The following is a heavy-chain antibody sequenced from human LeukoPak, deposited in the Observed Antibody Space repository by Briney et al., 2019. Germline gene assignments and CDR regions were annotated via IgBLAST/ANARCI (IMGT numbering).Heavy chain of an antibody. CDR2: ISGSGGST. CDR3: ALVREAATLLPDY. D-gene: IGHD2-15*01. CDR1: GFTFSSYA. V-gene: IGHV3-23*01. Sequence: GGSLRLSCAASGFTFSSYAMSWVRQAPGKGLEWVSAISGSGGSTYYADSVKGRFTISRDNSKNTLYLQINSLRAEDTAVYYCALVREAATLLPDYWGQGTLVTVSS. J-gene: IGHJ4*02.